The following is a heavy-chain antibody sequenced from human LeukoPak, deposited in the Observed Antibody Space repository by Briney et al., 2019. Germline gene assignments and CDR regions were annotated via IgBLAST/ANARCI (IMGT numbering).Heavy chain of an antibody. CDR3: ARRRITILSGAFDI. V-gene: IGHV4-4*07. CDR1: GGSISSYY. J-gene: IGHJ3*02. CDR2: IYTSGST. D-gene: IGHD3-9*01. Sequence: PSETLSLTCTVSGGSISSYYWSWIRQPAGKGLEWIGRIYTSGSTNYNPSLKSRVTISVDTSKNQFSLKLSSVTAADTAVYYCARRRITILSGAFDIWGQGTMVTVSS.